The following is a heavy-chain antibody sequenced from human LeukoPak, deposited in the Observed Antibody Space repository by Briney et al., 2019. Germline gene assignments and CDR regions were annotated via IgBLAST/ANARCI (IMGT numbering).Heavy chain of an antibody. V-gene: IGHV4-39*01. D-gene: IGHD5-18*01. CDR1: GGSISSSSYY. Sequence: SETLSLTCTVSGGSISSSSYYWGWIRQPPGKGLEWIGSIYYSGSTYYNPSLKSRVTISVDTSKNQFSLKLSSVTAADTAVYYCAGIRGYLYYFDYWGQGTLVTVSS. CDR2: IYYSGST. J-gene: IGHJ4*02. CDR3: AGIRGYLYYFDY.